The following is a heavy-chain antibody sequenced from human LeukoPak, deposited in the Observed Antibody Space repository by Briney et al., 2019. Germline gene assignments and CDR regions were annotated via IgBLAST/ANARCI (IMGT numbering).Heavy chain of an antibody. V-gene: IGHV3-30*02. J-gene: IGHJ1*01. CDR3: AKGEVRGPTQYFQH. D-gene: IGHD3-10*01. CDR1: VFSFSIHG. CDR2: IPYDGSNK. Sequence: PGGSLRLSCAASVFSFSIHGIHWVRQAPGKGLEWVAFIPYDGSNKYYADSVKGRFTISRDNSKNMIYLQVSSLRLEDTAVYYCAKGEVRGPTQYFQHWGQGTLVTVSS.